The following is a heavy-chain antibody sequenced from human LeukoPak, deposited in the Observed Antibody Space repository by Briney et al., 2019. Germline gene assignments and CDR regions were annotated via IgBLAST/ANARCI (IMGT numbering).Heavy chain of an antibody. J-gene: IGHJ4*02. V-gene: IGHV3-23*01. CDR2: ISGSGGST. Sequence: GGSLRLSCAASGFTFSSYAMSWVRQAPGKGLDWVSAISGSGGSTYYADSVKGRFTISRDNSKNTLYLQMNSLRAEDTAVYYCAKDKQLWLENDYWGQGTLVTVSS. CDR1: GFTFSSYA. D-gene: IGHD5-18*01. CDR3: AKDKQLWLENDY.